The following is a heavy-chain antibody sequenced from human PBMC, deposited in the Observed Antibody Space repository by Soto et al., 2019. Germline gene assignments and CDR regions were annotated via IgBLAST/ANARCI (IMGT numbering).Heavy chain of an antibody. Sequence: SETLSLTCTVSGASINSGGYYWIWIRQLPGKGLEWIGQIYFTGSTYYNPSLESRVTISLDTSQNQFYMELSSVTATDTAVYYCASGNPWEVILAYWGQGTLVTVSS. CDR1: GASINSGGYY. CDR3: ASGNPWEVILAY. V-gene: IGHV4-31*03. CDR2: IYFTGST. D-gene: IGHD3-16*02. J-gene: IGHJ4*02.